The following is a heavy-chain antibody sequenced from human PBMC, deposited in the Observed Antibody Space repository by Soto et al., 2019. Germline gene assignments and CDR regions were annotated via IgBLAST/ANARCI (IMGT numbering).Heavy chain of an antibody. CDR1: GFTFSGRS. D-gene: IGHD3-10*01. CDR3: ARGWFGPDV. J-gene: IGHJ6*04. V-gene: IGHV3-74*01. Sequence: EVQLVESGGGLVQPGGSLRLSCAASGFTFSGRSMHWVRQAPGKGLVWVSGIDNAGTDSTYADSVKGRFTSSRDNAKKPLYLQMNSLRVEDTAVYSCARGWFGPDVWGKGTTVTVSS. CDR2: IDNAGTDS.